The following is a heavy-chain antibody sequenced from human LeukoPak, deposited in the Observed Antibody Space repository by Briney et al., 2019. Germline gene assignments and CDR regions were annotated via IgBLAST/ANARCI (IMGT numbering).Heavy chain of an antibody. Sequence: PGGSLRLSCAASGFTFSSYSMNWVRQAPGKGLEWVSSISSSSSSYIYYADSVKGRFTISRDNAKNSLYLQMNSLRAEDTAVYYCARGTRLRQATTAPEAGYWGQGTLVTVSS. CDR3: ARGTRLRQATTAPEAGY. CDR1: GFTFSSYS. V-gene: IGHV3-21*01. D-gene: IGHD5-12*01. CDR2: ISSSSSSYI. J-gene: IGHJ4*02.